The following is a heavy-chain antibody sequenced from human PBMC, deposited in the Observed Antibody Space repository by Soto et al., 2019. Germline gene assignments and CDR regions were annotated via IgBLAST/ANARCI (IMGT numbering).Heavy chain of an antibody. Sequence: QVQLQQWGAGLLKPSETLSLTCAVYGGSFSGYYWSWIRQPPGKGLEWIGEINHSGSTNYNPSLNSRVTISVDTSKNQFSLKLSSVTAADTAVYYCARVRRITMVRGPIDYWGQGTLVTVSS. J-gene: IGHJ4*02. CDR2: INHSGST. V-gene: IGHV4-34*01. CDR3: ARVRRITMVRGPIDY. CDR1: GGSFSGYY. D-gene: IGHD3-10*01.